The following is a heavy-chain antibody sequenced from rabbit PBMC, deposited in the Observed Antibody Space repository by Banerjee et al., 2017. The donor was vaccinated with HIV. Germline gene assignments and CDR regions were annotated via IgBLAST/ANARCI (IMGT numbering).Heavy chain of an antibody. D-gene: IGHD7-1*01. V-gene: IGHV1S40*01. CDR2: IYAGSIGIT. J-gene: IGHJ4*01. CDR1: GFSFSSDYY. CDR3: ARDWAGDSTAYFAL. Sequence: QSLEESGGGLVKPGASLTLTCTASGFSFSSDYYMCWVRQAPGKGLEWVACIYAGSIGITYYASWAKGRFTISKTSSTTVTLQMTSLTVADTATYFCARDWAGDSTAYFALWGQGTLVTVS.